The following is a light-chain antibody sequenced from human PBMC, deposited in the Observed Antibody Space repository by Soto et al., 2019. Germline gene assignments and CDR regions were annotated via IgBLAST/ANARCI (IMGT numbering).Light chain of an antibody. CDR3: QQYHSYPLT. J-gene: IGKJ4*01. CDR2: DAS. V-gene: IGKV1-5*01. Sequence: DIEMTQSPSTLSVSVGDRVTITCRASQTISSWLAWYQQKPGKAPNLLIYDASSLESGVPSRFSGSGSGTEFTLTISSLQPDDFATYYCQQYHSYPLTFGGGTKVEIK. CDR1: QTISSW.